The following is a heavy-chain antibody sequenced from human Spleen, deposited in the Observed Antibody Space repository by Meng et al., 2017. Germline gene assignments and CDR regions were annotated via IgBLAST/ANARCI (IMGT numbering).Heavy chain of an antibody. CDR1: DDSISSYY. D-gene: IGHD3-16*01. CDR3: ARGGRVIHPYYFYN. V-gene: IGHV4-59*01. J-gene: IGHJ4*02. Sequence: SETLSPTCPVSDDSISSYYWNWIRQPPGKGREWIGFIDHNGDTNYNPSLKSRVTISVDTTKNQFSLKPVSVTAADTAVYYCARGGRVIHPYYFYNWGQGTLVTVSS. CDR2: IDHNGDT.